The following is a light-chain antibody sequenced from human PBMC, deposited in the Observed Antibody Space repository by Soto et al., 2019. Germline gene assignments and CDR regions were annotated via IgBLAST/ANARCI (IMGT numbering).Light chain of an antibody. CDR3: QSYDSSLSWLV. Sequence: QAVVTQPPSVSGAPGQRVTISCTGSSSNIGAGYDVHWYQQLPGTAPKLLIYGNSNRPSGVPDRFSGSKSGTSASLAITGLQAEDEADYYCQSYDSSLSWLVFVGGTKLTVL. V-gene: IGLV1-40*01. CDR2: GNS. CDR1: SSNIGAGYD. J-gene: IGLJ2*01.